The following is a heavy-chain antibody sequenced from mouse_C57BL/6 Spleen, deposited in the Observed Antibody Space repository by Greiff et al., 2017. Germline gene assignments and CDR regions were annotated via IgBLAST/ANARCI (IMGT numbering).Heavy chain of an antibody. CDR2: IHPNSGST. D-gene: IGHD3-2*02. J-gene: IGHJ3*01. CDR1: GYTFTSYW. CDR3: ARDSSGYGAY. Sequence: QVQLQQPGAELVKPGASVKLSCKASGYTFTSYWMPWVKQRPGQGLEWIGMIHPNSGSTNYNEKFKSKATLTVDKSSSTAYMQLSSLTSEDSAVYYCARDSSGYGAYWGQGTLVTVSA. V-gene: IGHV1-64*01.